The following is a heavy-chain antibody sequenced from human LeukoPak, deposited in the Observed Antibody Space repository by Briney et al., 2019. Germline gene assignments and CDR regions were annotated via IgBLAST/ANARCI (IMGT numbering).Heavy chain of an antibody. D-gene: IGHD1-1*01. V-gene: IGHV3-23*01. J-gene: IGHJ6*02. CDR1: GFTFSSYA. Sequence: GGSLRLSCAASGFTFSSYAMSWVRQAPGKGLEWVSAISGSGGSTYYADSVKGRFTISRDNSKNTLYLQMNSLRAEDTAVYYCASPTRFGWNDGDYYGMDVWGQGTTVTVSS. CDR2: ISGSGGST. CDR3: ASPTRFGWNDGDYYGMDV.